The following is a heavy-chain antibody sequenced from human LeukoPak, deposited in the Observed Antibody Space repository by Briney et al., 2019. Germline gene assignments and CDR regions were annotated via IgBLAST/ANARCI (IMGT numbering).Heavy chain of an antibody. CDR2: INPSGGST. V-gene: IGHV1-46*01. D-gene: IGHD4-17*01. CDR3: ARARSSVTTVTTPGY. Sequence: ASVKVSCKASGYTFTSYYMHWVRQAPGQGLEWMVIINPSGGSTSYAQKFQGRGTMTRDTPTRTVYMELSSLRSEDTAVYYCARARSSVTTVTTPGYWGEGTLVTVSS. CDR1: GYTFTSYY. J-gene: IGHJ4*02.